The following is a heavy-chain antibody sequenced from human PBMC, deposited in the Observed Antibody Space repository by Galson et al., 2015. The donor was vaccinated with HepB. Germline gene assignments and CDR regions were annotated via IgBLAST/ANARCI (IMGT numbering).Heavy chain of an antibody. CDR3: AKGNAYYYGSGRYDY. D-gene: IGHD3-10*01. V-gene: IGHV3-30*18. CDR2: ISYDGSNK. Sequence: SLRLSCAASGFTFSSYGMHWVRQAPGKGLEWVAVISYDGSNKYYADSVKGRFTISRDNSKNTLYLQMNSLRAEDTAVYYCAKGNAYYYGSGRYDYWGQGTLVTVSS. J-gene: IGHJ4*02. CDR1: GFTFSSYG.